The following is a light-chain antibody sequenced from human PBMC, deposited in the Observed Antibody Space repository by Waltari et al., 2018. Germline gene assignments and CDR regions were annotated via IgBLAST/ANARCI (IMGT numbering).Light chain of an antibody. Sequence: EIVLSQSPVTLVFFPGDKTTLLCGARQSVSSSYLAWYQQKPGLAPRLLIYDASSRATGVPDRFSGSGSGTDFTLTISRLEPEDFAVYFCQQYGSSPSTFGQGTKVEIK. CDR2: DAS. V-gene: IGKV3D-20*01. CDR1: QSVSSSY. CDR3: QQYGSSPST. J-gene: IGKJ2*01.